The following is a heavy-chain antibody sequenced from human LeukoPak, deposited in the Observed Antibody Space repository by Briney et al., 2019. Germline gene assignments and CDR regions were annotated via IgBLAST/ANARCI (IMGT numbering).Heavy chain of an antibody. V-gene: IGHV3-21*01. CDR2: ISSSSSYI. J-gene: IGHJ5*02. CDR3: ARVDYYDSSGGFDP. D-gene: IGHD3-22*01. Sequence: VSSISSSSSYIYYADSVKCRFTISRDNAKNSLYLQMNSLRAEDTAVYYCARVDYYDSSGGFDPWGQGTLVTVSS.